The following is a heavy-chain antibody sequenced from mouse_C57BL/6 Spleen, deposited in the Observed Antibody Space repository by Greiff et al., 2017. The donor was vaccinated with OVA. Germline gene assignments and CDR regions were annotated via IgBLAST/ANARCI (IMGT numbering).Heavy chain of an antibody. D-gene: IGHD2-4*01. J-gene: IGHJ3*01. CDR1: GFTFSSYG. CDR3: ARRGGYDYDEGAWFAY. V-gene: IGHV5-6*02. Sequence: EVKVVESGGDLVKPGGSLKLSCAASGFTFSSYGMSWVRQTPDKRLEWVATISSGGSYTYYPDSVKGRFTISRDNAKNTLYLQMSSLKSEDTAMYYCARRGGYDYDEGAWFAYWGQGTLVTVSA. CDR2: ISSGGSYT.